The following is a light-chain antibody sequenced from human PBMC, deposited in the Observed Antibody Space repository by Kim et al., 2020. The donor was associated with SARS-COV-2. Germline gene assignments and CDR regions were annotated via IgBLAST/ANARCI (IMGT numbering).Light chain of an antibody. V-gene: IGLV3-1*01. CDR2: HGY. CDR1: KLGDKY. Sequence: VPPGQTANITCSGDKLGDKYPCWYQQKPGQSPVLVIYHGYKRPSGIPERFSGSNSGNTATLTIRGTQAIDEADYCCQAWDISTPYVFRTGTEVTVL. J-gene: IGLJ1*01. CDR3: QAWDISTPYV.